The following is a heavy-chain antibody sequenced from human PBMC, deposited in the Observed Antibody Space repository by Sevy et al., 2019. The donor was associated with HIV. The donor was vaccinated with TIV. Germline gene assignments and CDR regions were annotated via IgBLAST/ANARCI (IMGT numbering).Heavy chain of an antibody. J-gene: IGHJ6*03. V-gene: IGHV3-15*01. Sequence: GGSLRLSCAASGFTFSNAWMSWVRQAPGKGLEWVGRIKSKTDGGTTDYAAPVKGRFTISRDDSKNTLYLQMNSLKTEETAVYYCTTVLSSKHRKVVAAMVYYMDVWGKGTTVTVSS. D-gene: IGHD2-15*01. CDR2: IKSKTDGGTT. CDR3: TTVLSSKHRKVVAAMVYYMDV. CDR1: GFTFSNAW.